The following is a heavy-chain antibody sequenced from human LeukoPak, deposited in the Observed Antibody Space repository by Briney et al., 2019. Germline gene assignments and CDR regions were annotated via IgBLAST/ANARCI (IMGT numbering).Heavy chain of an antibody. CDR2: INHSGST. V-gene: IGHV4-34*01. D-gene: IGHD2-15*01. Sequence: PSETLSLTCTVSGGSISSYYWSWIRQPPGKGLEWIGEINHSGSTNYNPSLKSRVTISVDTSKNQFSLKLSSVTAADTAVYYCASAVPLSLYCSGGSCYSRDYWGQGTLVTVSS. CDR1: GGSISSYY. J-gene: IGHJ4*02. CDR3: ASAVPLSLYCSGGSCYSRDY.